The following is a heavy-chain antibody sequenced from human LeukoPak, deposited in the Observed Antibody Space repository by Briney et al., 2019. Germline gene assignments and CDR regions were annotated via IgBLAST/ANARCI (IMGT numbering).Heavy chain of an antibody. CDR1: GYSISSGYY. D-gene: IGHD3-9*01. CDR3: ARDLTRYFDWLLTGAFDY. CDR2: IYHSGST. V-gene: IGHV4-38-2*02. J-gene: IGHJ4*02. Sequence: SETLSLTCTVSGYSISSGYYWGWIRQPPGKGLEWIGSIYHSGSTYYNTSLKSRVTISVDTSKNQFYLKLSSVTAADTAVYYCARDLTRYFDWLLTGAFDYWGQGTLVTVSS.